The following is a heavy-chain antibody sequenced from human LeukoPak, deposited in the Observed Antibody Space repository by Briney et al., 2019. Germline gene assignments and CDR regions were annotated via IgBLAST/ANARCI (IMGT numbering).Heavy chain of an antibody. V-gene: IGHV4-34*01. CDR2: INHSGST. CDR3: ARPRQYFRYFDY. D-gene: IGHD4-11*01. Sequence: PSETLSLTCAVYGGSFSGYYWSWIRQPPGKRLEWIGEINHSGSTNYNPSLKSRVTISVDTSKNQFSLKLSSVTAADTAVYYCARPRQYFRYFDYWGQGTLVTVSS. CDR1: GGSFSGYY. J-gene: IGHJ4*02.